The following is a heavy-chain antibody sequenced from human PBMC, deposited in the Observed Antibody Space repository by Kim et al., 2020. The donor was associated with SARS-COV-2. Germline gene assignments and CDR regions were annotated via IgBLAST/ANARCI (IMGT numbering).Heavy chain of an antibody. CDR1: GYTFTSYG. Sequence: ASVKVSCKASGYTFTSYGISWVRQAPGQGLEWMGWISAYNGNTNYAQKFQGRVTMTTDTSTSTAYMELRSLRSDDTAVYYCARAPDSYGYYYYGMDVWGQGTTVTVSS. CDR2: ISAYNGNT. CDR3: ARAPDSYGYYYYGMDV. J-gene: IGHJ6*02. D-gene: IGHD5-18*01. V-gene: IGHV1-18*01.